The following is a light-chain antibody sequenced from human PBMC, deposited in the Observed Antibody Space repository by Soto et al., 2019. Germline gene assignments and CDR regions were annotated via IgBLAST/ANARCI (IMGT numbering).Light chain of an antibody. J-gene: IGKJ1*01. V-gene: IGKV1-5*01. CDR1: QSISSW. Sequence: DIQMTQSPSTLSASVGDRVTITFRASQSISSWLAWYQQKPGKAPKLLIYDASSLGSGVQSRFSGSGSGTEFTLTISSLQPDDFATYYCQQYNSYSWTFGQGTKVDIK. CDR3: QQYNSYSWT. CDR2: DAS.